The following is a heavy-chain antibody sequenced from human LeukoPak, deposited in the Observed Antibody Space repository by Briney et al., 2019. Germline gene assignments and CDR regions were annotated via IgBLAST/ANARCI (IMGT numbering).Heavy chain of an antibody. CDR1: GGSFSGYY. D-gene: IGHD6-13*01. CDR2: INHSGST. V-gene: IGHV4-34*01. Sequence: SETLSLTCAVYGGSFSGYYWSWIRQPPGKGLEWIGEINHSGSTNYNPSLKSRVTISVGTSKNQFSLKLSSVTAADTAVYYCARGSVSSWYYYYYYYGMDVWGQGTTVTVSS. J-gene: IGHJ6*02. CDR3: ARGSVSSWYYYYYYYGMDV.